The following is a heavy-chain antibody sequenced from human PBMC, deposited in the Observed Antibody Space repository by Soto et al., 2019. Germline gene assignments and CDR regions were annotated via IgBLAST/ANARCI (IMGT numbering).Heavy chain of an antibody. CDR1: VGTFSSYT. CDR3: PRGSKRYYYGSGSYVYGMDV. CDR2: IIPILGIA. J-gene: IGHJ6*02. V-gene: IGHV1-69*02. D-gene: IGHD3-10*01. Sequence: QVQLVQSGAEVKKPGSSRKVSCKGSVGTFSSYTISWVRQAPGQGLEWMGRIIPILGIANYAQKFQGRVTITADKSTSTAYMELSSLRSEDTAVYYCPRGSKRYYYGSGSYVYGMDVWGQGTTVTVSS.